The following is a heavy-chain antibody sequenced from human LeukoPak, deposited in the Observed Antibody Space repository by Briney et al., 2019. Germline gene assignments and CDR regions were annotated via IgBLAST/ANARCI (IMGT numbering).Heavy chain of an antibody. D-gene: IGHD2-2*01. J-gene: IGHJ4*02. CDR3: ARGRNTYHTCIDY. Sequence: SETLSLTCTVSGGSISSYYWSWIRQPPGKGLEWIGYIYYSGSTNYNPSLKSRVTISVDTSKNQFSLKLSSVTAADTAVYYCARGRNTYHTCIDYWGQGTLVTVSP. CDR2: IYYSGST. CDR1: GGSISSYY. V-gene: IGHV4-59*12.